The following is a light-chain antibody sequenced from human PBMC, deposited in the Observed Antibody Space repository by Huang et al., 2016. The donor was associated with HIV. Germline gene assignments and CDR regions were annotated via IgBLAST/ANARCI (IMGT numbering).Light chain of an antibody. V-gene: IGKV2-28*01. J-gene: IGKJ4*01. CDR3: MQALQTSFT. CDR2: MGS. Sequence: IVMTQSPISLPVTPGHPASISCRSSQSLQNSNGYNYLDWYVQKPGQSPRLLIYMGSNRASGVPDRFSGSGSGTDFTLKISRVEAEDVGVYYCMQALQTSFTFGGGTKVEIK. CDR1: QSLQNSNGYNY.